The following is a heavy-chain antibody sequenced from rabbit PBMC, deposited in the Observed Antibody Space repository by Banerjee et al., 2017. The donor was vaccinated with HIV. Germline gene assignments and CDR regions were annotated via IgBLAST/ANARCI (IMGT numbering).Heavy chain of an antibody. CDR3: ARSNGGSTYIFNL. J-gene: IGHJ4*01. Sequence: QSLEESGGDLVKPGASLTLTCTASGFSFSSSYWICWVRQAPGKGLEWIACIYAGSSGTTYYASWAKGRFTISKTSSTTVTLQMTSLTAADTATYFCARSNGGSTYIFNLWGQGTLVTVS. CDR2: IYAGSSGTT. V-gene: IGHV1S40*01. D-gene: IGHD8-1*01. CDR1: GFSFSSSYW.